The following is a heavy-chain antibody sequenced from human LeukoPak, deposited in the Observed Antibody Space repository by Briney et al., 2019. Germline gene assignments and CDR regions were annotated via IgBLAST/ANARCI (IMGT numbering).Heavy chain of an antibody. CDR2: ISAYNGNT. Sequence: ASVKVSCKASGYTLTGYYMHWVRQAPGQGLEWMGWISAYNGNTNYAQKLQGRVTMTTDTSTSTAYMELRSLRSDDTAVYYCARDWRGGYGKVYYGMDVWGQGTTVTVSS. J-gene: IGHJ6*02. CDR1: GYTLTGYY. V-gene: IGHV1-18*04. D-gene: IGHD3-10*01. CDR3: ARDWRGGYGKVYYGMDV.